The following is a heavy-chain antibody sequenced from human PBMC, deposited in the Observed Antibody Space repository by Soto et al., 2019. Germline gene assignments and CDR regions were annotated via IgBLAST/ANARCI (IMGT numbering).Heavy chain of an antibody. D-gene: IGHD3-9*01. V-gene: IGHV4-34*01. CDR2: INHSGST. Sequence: SETLSLTCAVYGGSFSGYYWSWIRQPPGKGLEWIGEINHSGSTNYNPSLKSRVTISVDTSKNQFSLKLSSVTAADTAVYYCARGQPRYYDILTGYYGYYYYGMDVWGQGTTVTVSS. CDR3: ARGQPRYYDILTGYYGYYYYGMDV. CDR1: GGSFSGYY. J-gene: IGHJ6*02.